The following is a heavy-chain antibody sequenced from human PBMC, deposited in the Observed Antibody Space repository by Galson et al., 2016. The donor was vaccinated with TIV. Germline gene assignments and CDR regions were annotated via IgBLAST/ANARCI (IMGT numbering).Heavy chain of an antibody. Sequence: SPRLSCAASGFTFSSYAISWVRQAPGKGLEWVSIINDRGDDTYYADSVKGRFTISRDNSKNTLYLQMHSLRAEDTALYFCAKGGNAFSYGYAFDMWGQGTMVTVSS. CDR3: AKGGNAFSYGYAFDM. V-gene: IGHV3-23*01. D-gene: IGHD5-18*01. CDR2: INDRGDDT. J-gene: IGHJ3*02. CDR1: GFTFSSYA.